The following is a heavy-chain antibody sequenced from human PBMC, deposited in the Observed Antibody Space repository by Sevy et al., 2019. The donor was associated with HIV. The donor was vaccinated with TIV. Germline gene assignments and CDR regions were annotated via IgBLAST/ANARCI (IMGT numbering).Heavy chain of an antibody. Sequence: GGSLRLSCVASGFTFRNYGMHWVPQAPGKGLEWVAVIWHDGKNKNYAESVKGRFTIFRDNSKNTLYLEMNSLRVEDTAMFYCARDQGKDAPMDVWGQGTTVTVSS. CDR2: IWHDGKNK. D-gene: IGHD6-13*01. V-gene: IGHV3-33*01. J-gene: IGHJ6*02. CDR3: ARDQGKDAPMDV. CDR1: GFTFRNYG.